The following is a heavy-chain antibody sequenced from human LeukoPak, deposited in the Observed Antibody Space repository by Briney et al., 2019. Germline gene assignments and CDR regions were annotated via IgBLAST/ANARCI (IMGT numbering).Heavy chain of an antibody. Sequence: SETLSLTCAVYGGSFSGYYWSWIRQPPGKGLEWIGEINHSGSTNYNPSLKSRVTISVDTSKNQFSLKLSSVTAADTAVYYCATRPLVGIAAATSYSYFDYWGQGTLVTVSS. V-gene: IGHV4-34*01. J-gene: IGHJ4*02. CDR3: ATRPLVGIAAATSYSYFDY. CDR2: INHSGST. CDR1: GGSFSGYY. D-gene: IGHD6-13*01.